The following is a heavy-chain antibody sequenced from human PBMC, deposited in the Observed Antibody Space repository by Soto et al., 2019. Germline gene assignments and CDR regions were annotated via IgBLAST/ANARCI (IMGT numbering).Heavy chain of an antibody. V-gene: IGHV3-23*01. J-gene: IGHJ4*01. CDR3: AKDSPRYFDWLLYYFDY. Sequence: GGSLRLSCAASGFTFSSYAMSWVRQAPGKGLEWVSAISGSGGSTYYADSVKGRFTVSRDNSKNTLYLQMNSLRAEDTAVYYCAKDSPRYFDWLLYYFDYWGHGTLVTVSS. D-gene: IGHD3-9*01. CDR1: GFTFSSYA. CDR2: ISGSGGST.